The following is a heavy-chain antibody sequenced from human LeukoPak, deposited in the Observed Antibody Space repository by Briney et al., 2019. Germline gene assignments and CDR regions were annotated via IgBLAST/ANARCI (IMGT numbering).Heavy chain of an antibody. CDR2: INAGNGNT. J-gene: IGHJ5*02. Sequence: GASVKVSCKASGYTFNSYAKHLVRQAPGHRLEWMGWINAGNGNTKYSQKFQGRVTITRDTSASTAYMELSSLRSEDTAVYYCARDSASTFDPWGQGTLVTVSS. V-gene: IGHV1-3*01. CDR1: GYTFNSYA. D-gene: IGHD3-10*01. CDR3: ARDSASTFDP.